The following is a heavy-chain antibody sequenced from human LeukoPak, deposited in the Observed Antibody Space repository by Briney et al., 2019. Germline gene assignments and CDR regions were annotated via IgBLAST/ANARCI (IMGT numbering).Heavy chain of an antibody. CDR2: ISYDGSNK. J-gene: IGHJ5*02. CDR1: GFTFSSYA. V-gene: IGHV3-30*04. CDR3: AKDRSFQIRGFDVNWFDP. D-gene: IGHD3-10*01. Sequence: GGSLRLSCAASGFTFSSYAMHWVRQAPGKGLEWVAVISYDGSNKYYADSVKGRFTISRDNSENTLHLQMNSLRAEDTAVYTCAKDRSFQIRGFDVNWFDPWGQGTLVTVSS.